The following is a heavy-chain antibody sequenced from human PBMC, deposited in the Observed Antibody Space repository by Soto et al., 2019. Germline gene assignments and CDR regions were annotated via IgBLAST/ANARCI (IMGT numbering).Heavy chain of an antibody. CDR2: VTGSGAYT. CDR1: GFTFSTYA. Sequence: EVQLLESGGGLVQPGGSLRLSCAASGFTFSTYAMTWVRQAPGQGLEWVSTVTGSGAYTFDADSVKGRFTISRDNSKDTLYLQMNSLRPEDTAVYYCAKELYYDILADSYYRYGLDVWGQGTPVTVSS. CDR3: AKELYYDILADSYYRYGLDV. D-gene: IGHD3-9*01. J-gene: IGHJ6*02. V-gene: IGHV3-23*01.